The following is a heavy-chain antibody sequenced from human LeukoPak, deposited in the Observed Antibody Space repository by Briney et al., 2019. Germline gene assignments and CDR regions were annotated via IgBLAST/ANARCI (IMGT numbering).Heavy chain of an antibody. J-gene: IGHJ4*02. CDR3: ARDQAKYYYGSVDY. CDR2: ISSSGSTI. D-gene: IGHD3-10*01. Sequence: GGSLRLSCAASGFTFSSYEMNWVRQAPGKGLEWVSYISSSGSTIYYADSVKGRFTISRDNAKNSLYLQMNSLRAEDTAVYYCARDQAKYYYGSVDYWGQGTLVTVSS. V-gene: IGHV3-48*03. CDR1: GFTFSSYE.